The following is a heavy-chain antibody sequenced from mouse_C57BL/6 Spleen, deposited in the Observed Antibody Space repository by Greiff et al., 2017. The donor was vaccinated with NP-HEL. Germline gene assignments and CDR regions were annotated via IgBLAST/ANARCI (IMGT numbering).Heavy chain of an antibody. V-gene: IGHV1-52*01. CDR2: IDPSDSET. D-gene: IGHD2-3*01. CDR3: AREGGDGYYDFDY. Sequence: QVQLKQPGAELVRPGSSVKLSCKASGYTFTSYWMHWVKQRPIQGLEWIGNIDPSDSETHYNQKFKDKATLTVDKSSSTAYMQLSSLTSEDSAVYYCAREGGDGYYDFDYWGQGTTLTVSS. J-gene: IGHJ2*01. CDR1: GYTFTSYW.